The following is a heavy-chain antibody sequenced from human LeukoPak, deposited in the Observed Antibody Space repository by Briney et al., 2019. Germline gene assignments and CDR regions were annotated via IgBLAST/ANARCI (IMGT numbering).Heavy chain of an antibody. CDR1: GGSIGSYY. CDR2: IYTSGGT. V-gene: IGHV4-4*07. Sequence: SETLSLTCTVSGGSIGSYYWSWIRQPAGKGLEWIGRIYTSGGTVYNPSLKSRVTMSVDTSKNQFSLKLSSVTAADTAVYYCARDGYGSGSYYFDYWGQGTLVTVSS. CDR3: ARDGYGSGSYYFDY. J-gene: IGHJ4*02. D-gene: IGHD3-10*01.